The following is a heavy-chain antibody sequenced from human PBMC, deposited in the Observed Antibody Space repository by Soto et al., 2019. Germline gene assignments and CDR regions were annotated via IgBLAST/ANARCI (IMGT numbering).Heavy chain of an antibody. CDR2: ISSDGDDK. CDR3: AKGSMSPHQFIDH. Sequence: QVQLVESGGGVVQPGRSLRLSCAASGFTFYNYGMHWVRQAPGKGLEWVTTISSDGDDKYYADSVKGRFTISRDNCKNTLYLQMNALRAEDTAIYFCAKGSMSPHQFIDHWGQGTLVTVSS. D-gene: IGHD6-6*01. J-gene: IGHJ4*02. CDR1: GFTFYNYG. V-gene: IGHV3-30*18.